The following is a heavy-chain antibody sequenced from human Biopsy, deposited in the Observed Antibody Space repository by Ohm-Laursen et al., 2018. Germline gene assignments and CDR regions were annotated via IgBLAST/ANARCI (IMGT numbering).Heavy chain of an antibody. CDR1: GYTFTDYF. J-gene: IGHJ4*02. CDR2: IDTINGGT. Sequence: SVKVSCKTSGYTFTDYFVHWVRQAPGQGLEWMGWIDTINGGTRSAQKFQGNITMTKNTSMSTAYMEMSRLRSDDTAVYYCALQSVAQMKNFDYWGQGTLVTVSS. V-gene: IGHV1-2*02. D-gene: IGHD6-19*01. CDR3: ALQSVAQMKNFDY.